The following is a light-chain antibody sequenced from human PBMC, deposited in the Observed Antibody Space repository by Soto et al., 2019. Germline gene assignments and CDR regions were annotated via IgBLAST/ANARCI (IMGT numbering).Light chain of an antibody. CDR2: DAS. CDR3: QQRTNWPPLT. V-gene: IGKV3-11*01. CDR1: QSVGTY. Sequence: IVLTQSPATLSLSPGKRATLSCRASQSVGTYLAWYQQKPGQAPRLLIYDASNRATGIPARFSGSGSGTDFTLTISSLEPEDFAVYYCQQRTNWPPLTFGGGTKVEIK. J-gene: IGKJ4*01.